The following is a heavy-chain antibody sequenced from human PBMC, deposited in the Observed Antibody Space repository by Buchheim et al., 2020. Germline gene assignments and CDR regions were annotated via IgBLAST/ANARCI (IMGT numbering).Heavy chain of an antibody. CDR3: ARHLRRGPATPFDPYAFDI. CDR1: GGSISRSSYY. J-gene: IGHJ3*02. CDR2: IYYSGST. Sequence: QLQLQESGPGLVKPSETLSLTCTVSGGSISRSSYYWGWIRQPPGKGLEWIGSIYYSGSTYYNPSLKSRVTISVDTSKNQFSLKLSSVTAADTAVYYCARHLRRGPATPFDPYAFDIWGQGT. V-gene: IGHV4-39*01. D-gene: IGHD2-15*01.